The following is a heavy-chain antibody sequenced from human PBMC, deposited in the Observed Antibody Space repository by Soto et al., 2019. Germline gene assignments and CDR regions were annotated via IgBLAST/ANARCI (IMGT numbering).Heavy chain of an antibody. D-gene: IGHD3-22*01. J-gene: IGHJ4*02. CDR2: IYYSGST. CDR3: ARRGGYYPFDY. Sequence: QVQLQESGPGLVKPSETLSLTCTVSGGSVSSGSYYWSWIRQPPGKGLEWIGYIYYSGSTNYNPSLKSRVTISVDTSKNQFSLKLSSVTAADTAVYYCARRGGYYPFDYWGQGTLVTVSS. V-gene: IGHV4-61*01. CDR1: GGSVSSGSYY.